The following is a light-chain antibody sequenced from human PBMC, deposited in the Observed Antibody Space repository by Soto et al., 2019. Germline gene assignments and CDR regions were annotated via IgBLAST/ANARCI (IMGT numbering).Light chain of an antibody. CDR3: SSYTSSSTWV. V-gene: IGLV2-18*02. CDR2: QVS. CDR1: SSDVGSYNR. Sequence: QSALTQPPSVSGSPGQSVTISCTGTSSDVGSYNRVSWYQQPPGTAPKLMIYQVSNRPSGVPDRFSGSKSGNTASLTISGLKADDEADYCCSSYTSSSTWVFGGGTKLTVL. J-gene: IGLJ3*02.